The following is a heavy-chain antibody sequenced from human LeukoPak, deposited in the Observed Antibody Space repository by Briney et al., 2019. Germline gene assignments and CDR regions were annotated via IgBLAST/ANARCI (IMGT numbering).Heavy chain of an antibody. Sequence: PGGSLRLSCAASGFTFDDYAMHWVRQAPGKGLEWVSGISWNSGSIGYADSVKGRFTISRDNAKNSLYLQMNSLRAEDTAVYCCASHTAPADGMDVWGQGTTVTVSS. CDR2: ISWNSGSI. CDR1: GFTFDDYA. J-gene: IGHJ6*02. CDR3: ASHTAPADGMDV. D-gene: IGHD5-18*01. V-gene: IGHV3-9*01.